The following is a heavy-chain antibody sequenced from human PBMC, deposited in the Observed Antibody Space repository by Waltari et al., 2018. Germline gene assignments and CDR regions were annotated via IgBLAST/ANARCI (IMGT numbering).Heavy chain of an antibody. CDR2: IYSGGSST. CDR1: GFTFSSYA. V-gene: IGHV3-23*03. CDR3: AKLSVVATIHDAFDI. J-gene: IGHJ3*02. Sequence: EVQLLESGGGLVQPGGSLRLSCAASGFTFSSYAMSWVRQAPGKGLEWVSVIYSGGSSTYYADSVKGRFTISRDNSKNTLYLQMNSLRAEDTAVYYCAKLSVVATIHDAFDIWGQGTMVTVSS. D-gene: IGHD5-12*01.